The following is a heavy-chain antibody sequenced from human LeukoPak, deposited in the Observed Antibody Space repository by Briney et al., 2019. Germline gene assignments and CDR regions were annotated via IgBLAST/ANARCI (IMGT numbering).Heavy chain of an antibody. CDR2: IYYTGST. Sequence: PSETLSLTCTVSGGSISSYYWNWIRQPPGKGLEWIGYIYYTGSTNYNPSLKSRVTISLDTSKNQFSLKLSSVTAADTAVYYCARRSVVTAINFDAFDIWGQGTVVTVSS. D-gene: IGHD2-21*02. J-gene: IGHJ3*02. CDR1: GGSISSYY. V-gene: IGHV4-59*08. CDR3: ARRSVVTAINFDAFDI.